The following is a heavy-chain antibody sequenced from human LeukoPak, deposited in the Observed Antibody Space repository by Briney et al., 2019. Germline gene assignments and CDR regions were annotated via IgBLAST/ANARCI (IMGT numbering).Heavy chain of an antibody. J-gene: IGHJ6*02. V-gene: IGHV3-33*01. Sequence: PGGSLRLSRAASGFTFSSYGMHWVRQAPGKGLEWVAVIWYDGSNKYYADSVKGRFTISRDNSKNTLYLQMNSLRAEDTAVYYCARDIPYSSGWSYYYYGMDVWGQGTTVTVSS. D-gene: IGHD6-19*01. CDR3: ARDIPYSSGWSYYYYGMDV. CDR2: IWYDGSNK. CDR1: GFTFSSYG.